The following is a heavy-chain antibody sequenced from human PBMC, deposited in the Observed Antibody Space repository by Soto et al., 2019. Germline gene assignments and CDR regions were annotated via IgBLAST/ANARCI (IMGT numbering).Heavy chain of an antibody. Sequence: EVQLVESGGGLVQPGGSLRLSCAASGFSFSSYWMHWVRQAPGKGLVWVSRINSDGSRTAYADSVKGRFTISRDNAKNTLYLQMDSLRAEDTAVYYCTRTVAAPAAFDIWGQGTMVNVSS. J-gene: IGHJ3*02. D-gene: IGHD6-19*01. CDR1: GFSFSSYW. CDR3: TRTVAAPAAFDI. V-gene: IGHV3-74*01. CDR2: INSDGSRT.